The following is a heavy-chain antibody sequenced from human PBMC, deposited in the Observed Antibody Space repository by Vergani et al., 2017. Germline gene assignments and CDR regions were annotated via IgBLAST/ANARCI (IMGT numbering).Heavy chain of an antibody. J-gene: IGHJ3*02. V-gene: IGHV4-59*01. CDR2: NYYSGST. D-gene: IGHD3-3*01. CDR1: GGSISSYY. Sequence: QVQLQESGPGLVKPSETLSLTCTVSGGSISSYYWSWIRQPPGKGLEWIGYNYYSGSTNYNPSLKSRVTISVDTSKNQFSLKLSSVTAADTAVYYCARAHTIFGVVNDAFDIWGQGTMVTVSS. CDR3: ARAHTIFGVVNDAFDI.